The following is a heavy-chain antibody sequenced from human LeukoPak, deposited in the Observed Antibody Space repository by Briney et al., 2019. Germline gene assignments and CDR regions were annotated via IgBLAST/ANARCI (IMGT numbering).Heavy chain of an antibody. V-gene: IGHV3-66*01. Sequence: GGSLRLSCAVSGFIVGSDYMSWVRQAPGKGLEWVSVIYSGGSTYYADSVKGRFTISRDNSKNTLYLQMNSLRAEDTAVYYCARADYGDHSYYYYGMDVWGQGTTVTVSS. J-gene: IGHJ6*02. CDR2: IYSGGST. CDR3: ARADYGDHSYYYYGMDV. CDR1: GFIVGSDY. D-gene: IGHD4-17*01.